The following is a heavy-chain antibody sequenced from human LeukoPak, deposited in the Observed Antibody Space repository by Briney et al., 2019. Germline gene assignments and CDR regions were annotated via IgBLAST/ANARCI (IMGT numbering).Heavy chain of an antibody. Sequence: ASVKVSCKASGHTFTSYAMHWVRQAPGQRLEWMGWINAGNGNTKYSQKFQGRVTITRDTSASTAYMELSSLRSEDTAVYYCARGDILTGYALKFDPWGQGTLVTVSS. J-gene: IGHJ5*02. CDR1: GHTFTSYA. D-gene: IGHD3-9*01. V-gene: IGHV1-3*01. CDR3: ARGDILTGYALKFDP. CDR2: INAGNGNT.